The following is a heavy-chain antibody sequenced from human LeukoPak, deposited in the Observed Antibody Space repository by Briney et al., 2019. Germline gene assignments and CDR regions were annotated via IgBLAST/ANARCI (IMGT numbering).Heavy chain of an antibody. D-gene: IGHD6-19*01. J-gene: IGHJ4*02. CDR2: IYYSGST. CDR1: GASISSYY. V-gene: IGHV4-59*01. CDR3: ARVVAVAVYDY. Sequence: PSETLSLTCTVSGASISSYYWSWIRQPPGKGLEWIGYIYYSGSTNYNPSLKSRVTTSVDTSKNQFSLNLSSVTAADTAVYYCARVVAVAVYDYWGQGTLVTVSS.